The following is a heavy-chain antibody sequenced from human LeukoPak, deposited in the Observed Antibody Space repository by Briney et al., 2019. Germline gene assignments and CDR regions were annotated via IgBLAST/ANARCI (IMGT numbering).Heavy chain of an antibody. CDR2: IYSDGTT. V-gene: IGHV3-53*01. J-gene: IGHJ4*02. CDR3: ARDADSSGWYWDY. D-gene: IGHD6-19*01. Sequence: GGSLRLSCAASGFTVSANYMSWVRQAPGKGLEWVSVIYSDGTTYHADSVKGRFTISRDNSKNTLYLQMNSLRAEDTALYYCARDADSSGWYWDYWGQGTLVTVSS. CDR1: GFTVSANY.